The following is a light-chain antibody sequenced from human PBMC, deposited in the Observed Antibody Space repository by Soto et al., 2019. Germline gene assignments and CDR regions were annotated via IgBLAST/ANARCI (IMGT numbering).Light chain of an antibody. Sequence: DIPMTQSPSSLSASVGDRVTITCRASQSLSSYLNWYQQKPAQAPQLLIYAASSLESGIPSRFSGSGSGTDLTLTISSLQPEDFATYYWQQSYSSPLTCGGGTKVDIK. V-gene: IGKV1-39*01. CDR3: QQSYSSPLT. CDR2: AAS. CDR1: QSLSSY. J-gene: IGKJ4*01.